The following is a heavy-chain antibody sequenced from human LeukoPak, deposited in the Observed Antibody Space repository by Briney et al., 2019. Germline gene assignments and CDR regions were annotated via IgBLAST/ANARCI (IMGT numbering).Heavy chain of an antibody. V-gene: IGHV4-59*01. CDR1: GGSISSYY. J-gene: IGHJ4*02. CDR2: IYYSGST. CDR3: ASGRGYDSGYNY. D-gene: IGHD6-19*01. Sequence: SETLSLTCTVSGGSISSYYWSWIRQPPGKGLEWIGYIYYSGSTNYNPSLKSRVTISVDTSKNQFSLKLSSVIAADTAVYYCASGRGYDSGYNYWGQGTLVTVSS.